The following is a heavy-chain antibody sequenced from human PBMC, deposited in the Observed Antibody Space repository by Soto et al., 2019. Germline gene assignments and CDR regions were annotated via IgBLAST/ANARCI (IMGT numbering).Heavy chain of an antibody. CDR1: GFSFSNYA. V-gene: IGHV3-23*01. CDR2: IDSGGGST. D-gene: IGHD4-4*01. Sequence: EVQLLVSGGGSVQPGGSLRLSCAASGFSFSNYAMSWVRQAPGTGLEWVSAIDSGGGSTYYAASVKGRFSISRDNSMNTLYLTMNSLRAEDTAIYYCTKENSNYPDNWFDPWGQGTLVTVSS. J-gene: IGHJ5*02. CDR3: TKENSNYPDNWFDP.